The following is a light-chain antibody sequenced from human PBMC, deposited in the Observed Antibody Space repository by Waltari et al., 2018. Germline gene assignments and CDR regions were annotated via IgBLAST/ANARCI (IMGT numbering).Light chain of an antibody. J-gene: IGLJ2*01. Sequence: SYELTQSPSVSVSPGQTASITCSGDALPNQYAYWYQQKPGQAPVRVIYKDNERPSGIPERFSASNSGTTVTLNISGVQAEDEAYYYCQSSYSSGSYVVFGGGTKLTVL. CDR2: KDN. V-gene: IGLV3-25*03. CDR3: QSSYSSGSYVV. CDR1: ALPNQY.